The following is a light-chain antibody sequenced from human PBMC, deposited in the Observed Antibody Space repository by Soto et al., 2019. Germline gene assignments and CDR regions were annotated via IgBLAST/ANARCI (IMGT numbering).Light chain of an antibody. CDR3: QQFGTPPHT. V-gene: IGKV3-20*01. J-gene: IGKJ2*01. CDR2: GAF. CDR1: QSVSSSY. Sequence: EIVLTQSPGTLSLSPGERATLSCRASQSVSSSYLAWYQLKPGQAPRLLLYGAFGRATGIPDRFSGSGSGTDFTLTISRLEPEDFAVYFCQQFGTPPHTFGQGTKLDIK.